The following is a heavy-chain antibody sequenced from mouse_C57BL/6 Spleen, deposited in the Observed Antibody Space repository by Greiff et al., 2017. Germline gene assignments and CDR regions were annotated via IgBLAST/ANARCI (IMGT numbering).Heavy chain of an antibody. J-gene: IGHJ1*03. D-gene: IGHD1-1*01. V-gene: IGHV14-4*01. Sequence: EVQLQQSGAELVRPGASVKLSCTASGFNIKDDYMHWVKQRPEQGLEWIGWIDPENGDTEYASKVQGKATITADTSSNTAYLQLSSLTSEDTAVYYCTTDYYGSSYWYFDVWGTGTTVTVSS. CDR2: IDPENGDT. CDR1: GFNIKDDY. CDR3: TTDYYGSSYWYFDV.